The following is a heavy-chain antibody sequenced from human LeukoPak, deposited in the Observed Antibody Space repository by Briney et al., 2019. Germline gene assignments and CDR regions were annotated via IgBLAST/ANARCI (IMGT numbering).Heavy chain of an antibody. CDR3: ARQYYDSSGYYPWYFDY. CDR1: GGSFSSTTYY. D-gene: IGHD3-22*01. CDR2: VYYSGST. V-gene: IGHV4-39*01. J-gene: IGHJ4*02. Sequence: SETLSLTCTVSGGSFSSTTYYWGWIRQPPGKGREWIGSVYYSGSTYYNQSLKSRVTISVDTSKNQFSLKLTSVTAADTAVYYFARQYYDSSGYYPWYFDYWGQGTLVTVSS.